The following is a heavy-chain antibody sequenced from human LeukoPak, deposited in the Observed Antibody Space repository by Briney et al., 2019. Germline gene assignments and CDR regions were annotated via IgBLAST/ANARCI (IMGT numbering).Heavy chain of an antibody. Sequence: PSETLSLTCAVYGGSFSGYYWSWIRQPPGKGLEWIGEINHSGSTNYNPSLKSRVTISVDTSKNQFSLKLNSVTAADTALYYCARRGAVGADYNYYMDVWGKGTTVTVSS. CDR2: INHSGST. D-gene: IGHD1-26*01. CDR3: ARRGAVGADYNYYMDV. V-gene: IGHV4-34*01. J-gene: IGHJ6*03. CDR1: GGSFSGYY.